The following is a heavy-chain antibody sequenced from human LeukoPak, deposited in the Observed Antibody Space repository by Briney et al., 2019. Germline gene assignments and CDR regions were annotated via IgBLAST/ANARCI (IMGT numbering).Heavy chain of an antibody. D-gene: IGHD1-1*01. V-gene: IGHV3-30*04. J-gene: IGHJ4*02. CDR3: AKEGGHWNDIDY. CDR1: GFTFRRFA. CDR2: INTDGTKK. Sequence: GTSLRLSCAASGFTFRRFAIHWVRQAPGKGLEWVAVINTDGTKKYYADSVTGRFTMSRDNSKSTVALEMTSLRPEDAGVYYCAKEGGHWNDIDYWGQGTLVTVSS.